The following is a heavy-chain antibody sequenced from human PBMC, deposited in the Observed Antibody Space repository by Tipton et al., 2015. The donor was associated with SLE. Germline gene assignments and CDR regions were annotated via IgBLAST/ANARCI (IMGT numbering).Heavy chain of an antibody. CDR3: ARSDYGDDYWYFDL. V-gene: IGHV4-59*01. D-gene: IGHD4-17*01. Sequence: TLSLTCTVSGGSISSYYWSWIRQPPGKGLEWIGYIYYSGSTNYNPSPKSRVTISVDTSKNQFSLKLSSVTAADTAVYYCARSDYGDDYWYFDLWGRGTLVTVSS. J-gene: IGHJ2*01. CDR2: IYYSGST. CDR1: GGSISSYY.